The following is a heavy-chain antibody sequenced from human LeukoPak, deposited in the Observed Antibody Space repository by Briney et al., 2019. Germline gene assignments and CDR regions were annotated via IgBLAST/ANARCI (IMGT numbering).Heavy chain of an antibody. CDR3: ARDLRITMIVVVDHYFDY. V-gene: IGHV4-39*07. CDR2: IYYSGST. J-gene: IGHJ4*02. CDR1: GGSISSSSYY. Sequence: PSETLSLTCTVSGGSISSSSYYWGWIRQPPGKGLEWIGSIYYSGSTYYNPSLKSRVTISVDTSKNQFSLKLSSVTAADTAVYYCARDLRITMIVVVDHYFDYWGQGTLVTVYS. D-gene: IGHD3-22*01.